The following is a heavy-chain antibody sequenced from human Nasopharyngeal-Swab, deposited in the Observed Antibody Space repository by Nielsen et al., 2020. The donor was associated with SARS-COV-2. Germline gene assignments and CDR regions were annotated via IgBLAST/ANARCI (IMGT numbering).Heavy chain of an antibody. D-gene: IGHD2-21*01. Sequence: GESLKISCAASGFTFSSYWMGWVRQAPGKGLEWVANIKQDGSEKYYVDSVKGRFTISRDNAKNSLYLQMNSLRAEDTAVYYCARVGVVIAHYYYYGMDVWGQGTTVTVSS. V-gene: IGHV3-7*01. CDR2: IKQDGSEK. CDR1: GFTFSSYW. J-gene: IGHJ6*02. CDR3: ARVGVVIAHYYYYGMDV.